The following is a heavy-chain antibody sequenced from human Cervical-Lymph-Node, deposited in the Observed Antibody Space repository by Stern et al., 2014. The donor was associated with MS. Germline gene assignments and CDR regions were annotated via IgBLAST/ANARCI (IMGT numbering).Heavy chain of an antibody. Sequence: MQLGESGGGVVQPGRSLRLSCAASGFTFSSYGMHWVRQAPGQGLEWVAVIWYDGSNNYYAAPVKGRFTISRDNSKNTLYLQMNSLRAEDTAVYYCAAPGWYDFWSGYYPSFDYWGQGTLVTVSS. CDR2: IWYDGSNN. CDR1: GFTFSSYG. V-gene: IGHV3-33*01. D-gene: IGHD3-3*01. CDR3: AAPGWYDFWSGYYPSFDY. J-gene: IGHJ4*02.